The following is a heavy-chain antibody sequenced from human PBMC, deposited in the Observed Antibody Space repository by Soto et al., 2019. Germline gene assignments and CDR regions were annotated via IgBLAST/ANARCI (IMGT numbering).Heavy chain of an antibody. CDR3: TRGPSYSSSRVDH. CDR1: GFTFSSFW. D-gene: IGHD6-13*01. J-gene: IGHJ4*02. V-gene: IGHV3-74*01. CDR2: INTDGSSI. Sequence: PGGSLRLSCAGSGFTFSSFWMHWVRQAPGKGLVWVSRINTDGSSITYGDSVKGRFTISRDNAKNTVYLQMNSLRAEDTAVYYCTRGPSYSSSRVDHWGQGTLVTVSS.